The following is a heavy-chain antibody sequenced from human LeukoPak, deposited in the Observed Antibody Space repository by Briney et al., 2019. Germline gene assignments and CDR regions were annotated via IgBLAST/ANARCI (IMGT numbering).Heavy chain of an antibody. D-gene: IGHD3-10*01. CDR1: SGSISSGDFY. Sequence: SSETLSLTCTISSGSISSGDFYWTWIRQPPGKGLEWIVYINYSGNTYYNPSLRSQVTLSVDTSKNHFSLKLTSVTATDTAVYYCARGAGPTYGLQRYFDYWGQGTPVTVSS. CDR3: ARGAGPTYGLQRYFDY. CDR2: INYSGNT. V-gene: IGHV4-30-4*01. J-gene: IGHJ4*02.